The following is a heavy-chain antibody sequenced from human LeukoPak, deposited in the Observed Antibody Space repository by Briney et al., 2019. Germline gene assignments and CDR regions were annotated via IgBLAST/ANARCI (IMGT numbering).Heavy chain of an antibody. D-gene: IGHD6-13*01. CDR2: IYYSGST. CDR3: ARVGYSTVHVDY. CDR1: GGSISSGGYY. V-gene: IGHV4-31*03. J-gene: IGHJ4*02. Sequence: SQTLSLTCTVSGGSISSGGYYWSWIRQHPGTGLEWIGYIYYSGSTYYNPSLKSRVTISVDTSKNQFSLKLSSVTAADTAVYYCARVGYSTVHVDYWGQGTLVTVSS.